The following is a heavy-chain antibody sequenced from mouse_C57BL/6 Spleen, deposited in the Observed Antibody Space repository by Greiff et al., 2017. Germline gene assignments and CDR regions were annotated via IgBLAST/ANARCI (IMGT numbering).Heavy chain of an antibody. Sequence: VKLVESGPGLVQPSQSLSITCPVSGFSFTSYGVHWVRQSPGKHLEWLGVLWSGGSTDYNAAFISRLSISKDNSKSQDFFKMTSLQADDTAIYYCARNLGGPFAYWGQGTLVTVSA. J-gene: IGHJ3*01. V-gene: IGHV2-2*01. CDR1: GFSFTSYG. CDR2: LWSGGST. CDR3: ARNLGGPFAY. D-gene: IGHD4-1*01.